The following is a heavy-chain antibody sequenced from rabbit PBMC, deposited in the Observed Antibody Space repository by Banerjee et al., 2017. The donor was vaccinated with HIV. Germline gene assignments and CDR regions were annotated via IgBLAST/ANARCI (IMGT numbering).Heavy chain of an antibody. CDR1: GLDFSSRYW. CDR3: ARVGASSSGYYIVDNL. J-gene: IGHJ4*01. Sequence: QEQLVEYGGDLVQPEGSLTLTCKASGLDFSSRYWICWVRQAPGKGLEWIACINSNTGNTVYASWAKGPFTISKTSSTTVTLQMTSLTAADTATYFCARVGASSSGYYIVDNLWGPGTLVTVS. V-gene: IGHV1S45*01. D-gene: IGHD1-1*01. CDR2: INSNTGNT.